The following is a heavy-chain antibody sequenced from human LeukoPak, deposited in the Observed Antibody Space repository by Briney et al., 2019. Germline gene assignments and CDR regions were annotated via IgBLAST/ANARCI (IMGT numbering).Heavy chain of an antibody. CDR3: ARGFGVVVAAIEY. J-gene: IGHJ4*02. CDR2: INTSGST. Sequence: SETLYLTCTVSGGSISSGSYYWSWIRQPAGKGLEWIGRINTSGSTNYNPSLKSRVTISVDTSKNQFSLKLSSVTAADTAVYYCARGFGVVVAAIEYWGQGTLVTVSS. V-gene: IGHV4-61*02. D-gene: IGHD2-15*01. CDR1: GGSISSGSYY.